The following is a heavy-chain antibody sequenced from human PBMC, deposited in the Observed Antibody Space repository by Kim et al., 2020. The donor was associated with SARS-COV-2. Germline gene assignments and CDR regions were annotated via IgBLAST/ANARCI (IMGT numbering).Heavy chain of an antibody. CDR3: AREGYXXWFXXLDY. D-gene: IGHD3-9*01. CDR2: IWYDGSNK. Sequence: GGSLRLSCAASGFTFSSYGMHWVRQAPGKGLEXVAVIWYDGSNKYYADSVKGRFXISRDXSKNTXXLQMNSLXXXDTXGXYCAREGYXXWFXXLDY. CDR1: GFTFSSYG. V-gene: IGHV3-33*01. J-gene: IGHJ4*01.